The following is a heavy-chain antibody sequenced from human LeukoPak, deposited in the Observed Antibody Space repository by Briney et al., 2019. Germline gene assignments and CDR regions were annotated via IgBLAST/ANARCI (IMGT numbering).Heavy chain of an antibody. D-gene: IGHD1-14*01. Sequence: GGSLRLSCAASGFIVSSNYMSWVRQAPGKGLEWVSVIYTGGSTYYADSEKGRFTISRDNSKNTLYLQMNSLRAEDTAVYYCARGRGEANRNAFDIWGQGTMVTVSS. CDR1: GFIVSSNY. CDR2: IYTGGST. CDR3: ARGRGEANRNAFDI. J-gene: IGHJ3*02. V-gene: IGHV3-53*01.